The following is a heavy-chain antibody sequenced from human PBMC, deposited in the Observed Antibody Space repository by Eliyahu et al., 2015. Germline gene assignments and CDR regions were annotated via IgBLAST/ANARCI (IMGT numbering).Heavy chain of an antibody. V-gene: IGHV3-7*02. Sequence: EVQLVESGGGLVQPGGSLRLSCAASGXXFSXYWXXWVRQAPGKGLEWVANIKQDGSEKYYVDSVKGRFTISRDNAKNSLYLQMNSLRAEDTAVYYCASYSYYDILTGWPERHFIYWGQGTLVTVSS. CDR3: ASYSYYDILTGWPERHFIY. J-gene: IGHJ4*02. CDR2: IKQDGSEK. D-gene: IGHD3-9*01. CDR1: GXXFSXYW.